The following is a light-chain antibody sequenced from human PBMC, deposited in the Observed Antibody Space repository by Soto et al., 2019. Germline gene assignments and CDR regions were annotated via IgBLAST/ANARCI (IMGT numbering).Light chain of an antibody. CDR2: EVF. J-gene: IGLJ1*01. CDR3: STYAGSHNLDV. V-gene: IGLV2-8*01. CDR1: SSDDGGYNY. Sequence: LTRPPSASGSPGHSVTISVTGTSSDDGGYNYVSWYQQHPGKAPKLMIYEVFKRPSGVPDRFSGSKSGNTASLTVSGLQAEDDADYYSSTYAGSHNLDVFRPRTK.